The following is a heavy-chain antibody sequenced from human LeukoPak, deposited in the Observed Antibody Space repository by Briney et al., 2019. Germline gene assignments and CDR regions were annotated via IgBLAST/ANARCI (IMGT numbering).Heavy chain of an antibody. V-gene: IGHV4-39*07. CDR3: ARDAASDGYKPPFDY. J-gene: IGHJ4*02. D-gene: IGHD5-24*01. CDR2: IYYSGIT. Sequence: SETLSLTCTVSGVSISSSTYYWGWIRPPPGKGLEWIRSIYYSGITYYNPSLKSRVTISVDTSKNQFSLKLISVTAADTAVYYCARDAASDGYKPPFDYWGQGTLVTVSS. CDR1: GVSISSSTYY.